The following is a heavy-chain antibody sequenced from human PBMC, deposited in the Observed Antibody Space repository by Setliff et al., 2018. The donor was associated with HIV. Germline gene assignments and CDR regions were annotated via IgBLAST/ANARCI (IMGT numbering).Heavy chain of an antibody. D-gene: IGHD6-19*01. Sequence: GESLKISCKSSGYVFTNYWIGWVRQMPGKGLEWMGIISPDDSDTRYSPSFQGQVTISVDKSTSTAYLQWSSLRAEDTAVYYCAKTSGWTTIDYWGQGTLVTVSS. J-gene: IGHJ4*02. CDR1: GYVFTNYW. CDR2: ISPDDSDT. V-gene: IGHV5-51*01. CDR3: AKTSGWTTIDY.